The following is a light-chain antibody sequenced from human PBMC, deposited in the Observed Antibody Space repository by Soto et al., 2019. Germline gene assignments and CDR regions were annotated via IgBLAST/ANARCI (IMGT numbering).Light chain of an antibody. CDR2: AAS. CDR1: QGISNY. J-gene: IGKJ4*01. V-gene: IGKV1-27*01. CDR3: QKYNSALPPALT. Sequence: DIQMTQSPSSLSASVGDRVTITCRASQGISNYLAWYQQKPGKVPKLLIYAASTLQSGVPSRFSGSGSGTDFTLTISSLQPEDVATYYCQKYNSALPPALTFGGGTKVEIK.